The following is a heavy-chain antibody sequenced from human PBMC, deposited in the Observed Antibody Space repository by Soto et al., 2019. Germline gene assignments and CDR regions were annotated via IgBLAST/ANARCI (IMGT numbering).Heavy chain of an antibody. J-gene: IGHJ4*02. D-gene: IGHD5-12*01. V-gene: IGHV4-4*07. CDR3: AREGSYSAYNFAHGIQLWSFDF. CDR1: GGSINTFY. CDR2: IFSSGST. Sequence: SETLSLTCTVSGGSINTFYWSWVRQPAGKGLEWIGRIFSSGSTSFDPSLESRVAMSVDTSKNHFSLNLSSVTAADMAAYYCAREGSYSAYNFAHGIQLWSFDFWGQGALVTVSS.